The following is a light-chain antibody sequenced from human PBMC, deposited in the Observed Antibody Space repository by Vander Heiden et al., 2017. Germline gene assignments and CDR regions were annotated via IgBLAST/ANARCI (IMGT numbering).Light chain of an antibody. J-gene: IGLJ3*02. Sequence: QSVLTQPPSVSGAPGHRLTISCTGSSPNIGAGYDVHWYQQLPGTTPNHLIYGNSNRPSGVPDRFSGSKSGTSASLAITGLQAEDEADYYCQSYDGSLSGWVFGGGTKLTVL. CDR2: GNS. CDR1: SPNIGAGYD. CDR3: QSYDGSLSGWV. V-gene: IGLV1-40*01.